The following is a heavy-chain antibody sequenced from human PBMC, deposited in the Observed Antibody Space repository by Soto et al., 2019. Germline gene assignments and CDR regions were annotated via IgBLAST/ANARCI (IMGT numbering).Heavy chain of an antibody. CDR2: ISAYNGNT. Sequence: SSVKVSCKASGYTFTSYGISWVRQAPGQGLEWMGWISAYNGNTNYAQKLQGRVTMTTDPSTSTAYMELKILRSDGTAGYYCARGELAVLIVYAVDCWGQGTLVSASS. D-gene: IGHD2-8*01. CDR3: ARGELAVLIVYAVDC. V-gene: IGHV1-18*01. CDR1: GYTFTSYG. J-gene: IGHJ4*02.